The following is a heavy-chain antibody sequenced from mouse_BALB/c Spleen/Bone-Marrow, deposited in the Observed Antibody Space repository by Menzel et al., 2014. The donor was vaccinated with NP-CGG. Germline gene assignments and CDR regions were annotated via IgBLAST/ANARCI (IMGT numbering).Heavy chain of an antibody. V-gene: IGHV5-6*01. D-gene: IGHD2-4*01. CDR3: ARQTYYDYDGYFDY. CDR2: ISSGGSYT. J-gene: IGHJ2*01. Sequence: EVKLVESGGDLVKPGGSLKLSCAASGFTFSSYGMSWVRQTPDKRLEWVATISSGGSYTYYPDSVKGRFTISRDSAKNTLYLQMSSLKSEDTAMYYCARQTYYDYDGYFDYWGQGTTLTVSS. CDR1: GFTFSSYG.